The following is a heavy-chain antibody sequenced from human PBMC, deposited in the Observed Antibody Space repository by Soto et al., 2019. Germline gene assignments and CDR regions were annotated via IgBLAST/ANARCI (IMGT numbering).Heavy chain of an antibody. CDR3: ARDHPLGYCSSTSCPTEPLGYYYYYMDV. J-gene: IGHJ6*03. CDR2: ISAYNGNT. Sequence: QVQLVQSGAEVKKPGASVKVSCKASGYTFTSYGISWVRQAPGQGLEWMGWISAYNGNTNYAQKLQGRVTMTTDTSTSKAYMELRSLRSDDTAVYYCARDHPLGYCSSTSCPTEPLGYYYYYMDVWGKGTTVTVSS. CDR1: GYTFTSYG. D-gene: IGHD2-2*01. V-gene: IGHV1-18*01.